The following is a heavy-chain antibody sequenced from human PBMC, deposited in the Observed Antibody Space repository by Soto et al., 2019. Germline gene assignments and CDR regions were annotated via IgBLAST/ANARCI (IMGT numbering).Heavy chain of an antibody. Sequence: PGGSLRLSCAASGFTFSNYFMHWVRQVPGEGLVWVSRMSGDGKTISYADSVKGRFTISRDNAKNTLYLQMNSLRVEDTAVYYCARTYVPGIAGFDPWG. CDR1: GFTFSNYF. D-gene: IGHD1-1*01. CDR2: MSGDGKTI. V-gene: IGHV3-74*01. CDR3: ARTYVPGIAGFDP. J-gene: IGHJ5*02.